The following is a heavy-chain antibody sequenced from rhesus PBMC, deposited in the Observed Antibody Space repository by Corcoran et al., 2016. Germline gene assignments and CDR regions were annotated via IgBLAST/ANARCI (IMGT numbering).Heavy chain of an antibody. CDR1: GYSISSGYD. V-gene: IGHV4-76*01. Sequence: QVQLQESGPGVVKPSETLSLTCAVSGYSISSGYDWSWISQPPGKGLEWIGYIYCSSGSTNYNPSLKNRVTISKDTSKNHFSLELSSVTAADTAVYYCARDRAGAAGNFDYWGQGVLVTVSS. D-gene: IGHD6-25*01. J-gene: IGHJ4*01. CDR3: ARDRAGAAGNFDY. CDR2: IYCSSGST.